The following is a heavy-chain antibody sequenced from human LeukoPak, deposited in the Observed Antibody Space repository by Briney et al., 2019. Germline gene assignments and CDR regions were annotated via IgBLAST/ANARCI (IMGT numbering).Heavy chain of an antibody. CDR2: MNPDGREI. J-gene: IGHJ3*02. CDR1: GFSFSGSW. Sequence: GGSLRLSCTASGFSFSGSWMSWVRHLPGKGLEWLADMNPDGREIVYVDSVKGRFTISRNNAKNSLFLQMDGLRAEDTAVYYCARDPLNGALDIWGQGTLVTVSS. V-gene: IGHV3-7*01. CDR3: ARDPLNGALDI.